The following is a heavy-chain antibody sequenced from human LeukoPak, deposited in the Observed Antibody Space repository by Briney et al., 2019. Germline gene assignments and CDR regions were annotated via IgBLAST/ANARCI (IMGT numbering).Heavy chain of an antibody. V-gene: IGHV3-53*01. CDR2: IYSGGST. Sequence: PGGSLRLSCAASGFTVSSNYMSWVRQAPGKGLEWVSVIYSGGSTYYADSVKGRFAISRDNSKNTLYVQMNSLRAEDTAVYYCAKDFRYSSSWSPNWAVGAFDIWGQGTMVTVSS. CDR3: AKDFRYSSSWSPNWAVGAFDI. D-gene: IGHD6-13*01. J-gene: IGHJ3*02. CDR1: GFTVSSNY.